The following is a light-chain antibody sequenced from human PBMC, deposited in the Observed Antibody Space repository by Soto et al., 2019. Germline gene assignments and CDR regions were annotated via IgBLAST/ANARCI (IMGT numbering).Light chain of an antibody. Sequence: QSALTQPASVSGSLGQSITISCTRPSSDVWSFNFVSWYQQHPDKAPQVLIYEVTKRPPGVSNRFSGSKSGNTASLTISGLQADDEADYYCCSDAGSSHYVFGTGTKVTVL. CDR1: SSDVWSFNF. CDR2: EVT. J-gene: IGLJ1*01. V-gene: IGLV2-23*02. CDR3: CSDAGSSHYV.